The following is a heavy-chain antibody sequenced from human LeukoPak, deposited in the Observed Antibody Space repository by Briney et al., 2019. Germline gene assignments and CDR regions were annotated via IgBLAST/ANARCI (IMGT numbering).Heavy chain of an antibody. CDR2: ISESGDNK. Sequence: PGGSLRLSCATSGFTFSNYAMSWVRQAPWKGLEWVSGISESGDNKNHADSVKGRFTISRDNSKNTLYLQMSSLRAEDTAVYYCAKNITNWGQGTLVTVSS. CDR3: AKNITN. D-gene: IGHD1-14*01. V-gene: IGHV3-23*01. CDR1: GFTFSNYA. J-gene: IGHJ4*02.